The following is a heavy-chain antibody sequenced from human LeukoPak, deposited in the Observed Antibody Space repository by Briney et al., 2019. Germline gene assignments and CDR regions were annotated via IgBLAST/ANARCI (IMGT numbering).Heavy chain of an antibody. CDR2: ITNSGGGT. CDR1: GFTFSSYS. Sequence: GGSLRLSCSASGFTFSSYSMNWVGQAPGKGLEWVSAITNSGGGTYYADSVKGRFTISRDNSKNTLYLQMNSLKAEDTAVYYCVKFVGAKGYWGQGTLVTVSS. V-gene: IGHV3-23*01. J-gene: IGHJ4*02. CDR3: VKFVGAKGY. D-gene: IGHD1-26*01.